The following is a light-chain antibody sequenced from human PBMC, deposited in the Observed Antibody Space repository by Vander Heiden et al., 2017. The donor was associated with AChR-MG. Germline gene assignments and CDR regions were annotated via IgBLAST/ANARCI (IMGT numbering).Light chain of an antibody. Sequence: QSALTQPASVSGSPGQSITISCPGTSSDVGDYDSVSWYQHHPGKAPKLMIYDVSDRPSGISNRFSGSKSGNTASLPISGLQAEDEADYYCSSYASTNTVVFGGGTKLTVL. V-gene: IGLV2-14*03. CDR3: SSYASTNTVV. J-gene: IGLJ2*01. CDR2: DVS. CDR1: SSDVGDYDS.